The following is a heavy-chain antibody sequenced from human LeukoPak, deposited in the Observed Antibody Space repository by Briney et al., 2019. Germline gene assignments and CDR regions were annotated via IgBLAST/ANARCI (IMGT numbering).Heavy chain of an antibody. CDR2: INPNSGGT. Sequence: ASVKVSCKASGYTFTGYYIHWVRQAPGQGLEWMGWINPNSGGTNYAQKFQGRVTMTRDTSISTAYMELSRLRSDDTAVYYCASRAFYGSGSYYNNIVDYWGQGTLVTVSS. J-gene: IGHJ4*02. CDR1: GYTFTGYY. CDR3: ASRAFYGSGSYYNNIVDY. V-gene: IGHV1-2*02. D-gene: IGHD3-10*01.